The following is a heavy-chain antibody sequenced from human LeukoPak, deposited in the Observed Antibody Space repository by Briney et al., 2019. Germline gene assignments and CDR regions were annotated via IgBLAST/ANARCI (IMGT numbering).Heavy chain of an antibody. CDR3: ATRKGVYYFDY. CDR1: GGSISSSSYY. D-gene: IGHD1-14*01. V-gene: IGHV4-39*01. Sequence: SETLSLTCTVSGGSISSSSYYWGWVRQPPGKGQEWIGSIYYSGSTYYNPSLKSRVTIAVDTSRNQFSLKLSSVAAADTAVYYCATRKGVYYFDYWGQGTLVTVSS. CDR2: IYYSGST. J-gene: IGHJ4*02.